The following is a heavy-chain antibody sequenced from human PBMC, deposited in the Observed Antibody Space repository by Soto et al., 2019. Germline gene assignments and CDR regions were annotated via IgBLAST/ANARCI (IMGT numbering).Heavy chain of an antibody. J-gene: IGHJ4*02. CDR2: IYYSGST. CDR3: ARAPYGSGNYYIYYFDY. D-gene: IGHD3-10*01. V-gene: IGHV4-4*02. CDR1: GGSISSSDL. Sequence: SETLSLTCAVSGGSISSSDLWSWVRQPPGKGLEWIGAIYYSGSTNYNPSLKSRVTISVDTSKNQFSLKLSFVTAADTAVYYCARAPYGSGNYYIYYFDYWGQGTLVTVSS.